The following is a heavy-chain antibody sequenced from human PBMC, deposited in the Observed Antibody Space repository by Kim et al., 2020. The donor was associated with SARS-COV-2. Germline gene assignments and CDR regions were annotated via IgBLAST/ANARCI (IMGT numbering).Heavy chain of an antibody. CDR3: ERVLWSGFVNFDY. Sequence: YNTSLKSRTALSVDASKNQFALRLSSVTAADTAVYYCERVLWSGFVNFDYWGQGTLVTVSS. D-gene: IGHD3-3*01. V-gene: IGHV4-31*02. J-gene: IGHJ4*02.